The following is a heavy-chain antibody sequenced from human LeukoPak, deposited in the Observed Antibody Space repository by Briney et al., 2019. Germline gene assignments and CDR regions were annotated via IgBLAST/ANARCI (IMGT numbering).Heavy chain of an antibody. Sequence: ASVKVSCKASGYTFTSYGISWVRQATGQGLEWMGWISAYNGNTNYAQKLQGRVTMTTDTSTSTAYMELRSLRSDDTAVYYCARVYSKLWFGELLYFDYWGQGTLVTVSS. D-gene: IGHD3-10*01. CDR2: ISAYNGNT. CDR1: GYTFTSYG. V-gene: IGHV1-18*01. J-gene: IGHJ4*02. CDR3: ARVYSKLWFGELLYFDY.